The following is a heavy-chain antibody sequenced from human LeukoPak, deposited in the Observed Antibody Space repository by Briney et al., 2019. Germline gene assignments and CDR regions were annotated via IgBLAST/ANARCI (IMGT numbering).Heavy chain of an antibody. D-gene: IGHD3-22*01. CDR2: ISSSSSTI. CDR1: GFTFSSYA. J-gene: IGHJ4*02. Sequence: PGGSLRLSCAASGFTFSSYAMSWVRQAPGKGLDWVSYISSSSSTIYYADSVKGRFTISRDNAKNSLYLQMNSLRAEDTAVYYCAGPRLFTMMDYWGQGTLVTVSS. V-gene: IGHV3-48*01. CDR3: AGPRLFTMMDY.